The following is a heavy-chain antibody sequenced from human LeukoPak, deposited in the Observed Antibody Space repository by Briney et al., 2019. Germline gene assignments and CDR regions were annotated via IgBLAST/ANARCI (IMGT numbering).Heavy chain of an antibody. D-gene: IGHD6-19*01. Sequence: ASVKVSCKASGYTFTSYGISWVRQAPGQGLEWMGWISAYNGNTNYAQKLQGRVTMTTDTSTSTAYMELRSLRSDDTAVYYCAAFGLLGAMAGTPYYYYGMDVWGQGTAVTVSS. J-gene: IGHJ6*02. V-gene: IGHV1-18*01. CDR2: ISAYNGNT. CDR3: AAFGLLGAMAGTPYYYYGMDV. CDR1: GYTFTSYG.